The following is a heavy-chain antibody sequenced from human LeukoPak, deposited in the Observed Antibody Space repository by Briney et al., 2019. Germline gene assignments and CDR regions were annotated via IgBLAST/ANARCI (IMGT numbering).Heavy chain of an antibody. D-gene: IGHD2/OR15-2a*01. J-gene: IGHJ3*02. CDR2: INPSGGST. CDR3: ARDLSASYAFDI. V-gene: IGHV1-46*01. Sequence: ASVKVSCKASGYTFTSYYMHWVRQAPGQGLGWMGIINPSGGSTSYAQKFQGRVTMTRDTSTSTVYMELSSLRSEDTTVYYCARDLSASYAFDIWGQGTMVTVSS. CDR1: GYTFTSYY.